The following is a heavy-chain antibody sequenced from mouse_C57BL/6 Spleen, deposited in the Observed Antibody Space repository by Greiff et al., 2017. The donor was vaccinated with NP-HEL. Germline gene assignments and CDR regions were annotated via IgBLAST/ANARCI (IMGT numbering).Heavy chain of an antibody. CDR3: ARRLYDGYFHIDY. D-gene: IGHD2-3*01. Sequence: QVQLQQSGAELARPGASVKMSCKASGYTFTSYTMHWVKPRPGQGLEWIGYINPSSGYTKYNQKFKDKATLTADKSSSTAYMQLSSLTSEDSAVYYCARRLYDGYFHIDYWGQGTTLTVSS. CDR2: INPSSGYT. J-gene: IGHJ2*01. CDR1: GYTFTSYT. V-gene: IGHV1-4*01.